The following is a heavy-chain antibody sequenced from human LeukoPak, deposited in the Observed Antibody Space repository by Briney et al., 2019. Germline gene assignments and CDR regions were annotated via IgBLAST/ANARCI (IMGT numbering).Heavy chain of an antibody. CDR3: ARGRGYQQNYDILTGYL. D-gene: IGHD3-9*01. Sequence: ASVKVSCKASGYTFTSYDINWVRQATGLGLEWMGWMNPNSGNTGYAQKFQGRVTMTRNTSISTAYMELSSLRSEDTAVYYCARGRGYQQNYDILTGYLWGQGTLVTVSS. V-gene: IGHV1-8*01. CDR1: GYTFTSYD. J-gene: IGHJ4*02. CDR2: MNPNSGNT.